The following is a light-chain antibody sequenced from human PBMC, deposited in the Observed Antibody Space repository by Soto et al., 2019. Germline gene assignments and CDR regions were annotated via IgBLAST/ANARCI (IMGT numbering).Light chain of an antibody. Sequence: QSALTQPASVSGSPGQSITISCTGTISDVGGYDYVSWYQQHPGKAPKLMIYDVSNRPSGVSNRFSSSKSGNTASLTISGLQADDEADYYCSSYTTSSTYVFGTGTKVTVL. J-gene: IGLJ1*01. CDR2: DVS. CDR1: ISDVGGYDY. CDR3: SSYTTSSTYV. V-gene: IGLV2-14*01.